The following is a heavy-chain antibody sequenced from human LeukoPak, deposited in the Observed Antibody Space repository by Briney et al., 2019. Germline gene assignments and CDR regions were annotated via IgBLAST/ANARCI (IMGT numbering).Heavy chain of an antibody. V-gene: IGHV4-4*02. CDR2: IYHSGST. Sequence: SETLSLTCTVSGGSISSSNWWSWVRQPPGKGLEWIGEIYHSGSTNYNPSLKSRVTISVDKSKNQFSLKLSSVTAADTAVYYCARKNDYGDYVNAFDIWGQGTMVTVSS. CDR3: ARKNDYGDYVNAFDI. CDR1: GGSISSSNW. J-gene: IGHJ3*02. D-gene: IGHD4-17*01.